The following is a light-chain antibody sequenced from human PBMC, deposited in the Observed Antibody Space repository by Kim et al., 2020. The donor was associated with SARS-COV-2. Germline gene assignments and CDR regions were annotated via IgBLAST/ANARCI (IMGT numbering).Light chain of an antibody. CDR2: KAS. CDR3: QQSNT. Sequence: DIQMTQSPSTLSASVGDRVTITYRASQSISSWLAWYQQKPGKAPKLLIYKASSLESGVPSRFSGSGSGTEFTLTISSLQPDDFATYYCQQSNTFGQGTKVDIK. V-gene: IGKV1-5*03. J-gene: IGKJ1*01. CDR1: QSISSW.